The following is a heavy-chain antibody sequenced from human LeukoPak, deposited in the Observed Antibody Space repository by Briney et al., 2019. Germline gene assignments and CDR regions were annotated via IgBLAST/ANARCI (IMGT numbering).Heavy chain of an antibody. D-gene: IGHD3-10*01. V-gene: IGHV3-30*18. CDR2: ISHDGSDS. CDR1: GFTFSSYG. J-gene: IGHJ4*02. CDR3: AKELYFGSGSYPDY. Sequence: PGGSQRLSCAASGFTFSSYGMHWVRQAPGKGLEWVAVISHDGSDSHYADSVKGRFTISRDNSKNTVYLQMSSLRPEDTAVYFCAKELYFGSGSYPDYWGQGTLVRVSS.